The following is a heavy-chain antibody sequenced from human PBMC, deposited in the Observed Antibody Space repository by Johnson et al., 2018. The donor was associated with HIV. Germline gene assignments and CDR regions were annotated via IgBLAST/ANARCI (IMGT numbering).Heavy chain of an antibody. Sequence: VQLVESGGGLVKPGGSLRLSCAASGFTFSNAWMSWVRQAPGKGLEWVGRIKSKTDGGTTDYAAPVKGRFTISRDDSKNSVYLQMNSLKTEDTAVYYCARGPRNPGLDFFDIWGQGTMVTVSS. CDR2: IKSKTDGGTT. V-gene: IGHV3-15*01. CDR3: ARGPRNPGLDFFDI. D-gene: IGHD1-14*01. CDR1: GFTFSNAW. J-gene: IGHJ3*02.